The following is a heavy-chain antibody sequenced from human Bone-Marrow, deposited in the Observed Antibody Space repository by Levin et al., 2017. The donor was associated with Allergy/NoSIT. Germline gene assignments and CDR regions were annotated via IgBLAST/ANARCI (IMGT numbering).Heavy chain of an antibody. Sequence: GESLKISCAASGFTFSNAWMNWVRQAPGKGLEWVGRIKSKTDGGTTDYAAPVKGRFTISRDDSKNTLYLQMNSLKTEDTAVYYCTTEYCSGGSCYSGYYYYGMDGWGQGTTVTVSS. CDR3: TTEYCSGGSCYSGYYYYGMDG. CDR2: IKSKTDGGTT. D-gene: IGHD2-15*01. CDR1: GFTFSNAW. V-gene: IGHV3-15*07. J-gene: IGHJ6*02.